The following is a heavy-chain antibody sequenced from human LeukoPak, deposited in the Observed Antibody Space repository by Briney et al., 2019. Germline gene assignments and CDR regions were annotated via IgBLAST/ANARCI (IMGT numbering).Heavy chain of an antibody. D-gene: IGHD5-24*01. CDR2: VMQDGSEK. V-gene: IGHV3-7*04. Sequence: GGSLRLSCAASGFTLSYYWMTWVRRAPGKGLEWVANVMQDGSEKYYVDSVKGRFTISRDNAKNSLYLQMNSLRAEDTAVYYCARHSAGYTTFFDYWGQGTLVTVSS. CDR1: GFTLSYYW. CDR3: ARHSAGYTTFFDY. J-gene: IGHJ4*02.